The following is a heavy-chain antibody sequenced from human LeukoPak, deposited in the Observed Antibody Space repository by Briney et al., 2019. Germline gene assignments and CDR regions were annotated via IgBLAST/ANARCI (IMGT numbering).Heavy chain of an antibody. V-gene: IGHV1-8*01. J-gene: IGHJ3*02. D-gene: IGHD3-9*01. CDR3: ARHLRYFDWLILDDAFDI. CDR1: GYTFTSYD. Sequence: ASVKVSCKASGYTFTSYDINWVRQATGQGLEWMGWMNLNSGNTGYAQKFQGRVTMTRNTSISTAYMELSSLRSEDTALYYCARHLRYFDWLILDDAFDIWGQGTMVTVSS. CDR2: MNLNSGNT.